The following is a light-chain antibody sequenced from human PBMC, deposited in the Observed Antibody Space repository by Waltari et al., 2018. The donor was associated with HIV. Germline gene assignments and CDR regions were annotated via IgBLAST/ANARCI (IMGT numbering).Light chain of an antibody. CDR1: ISNIGSNP. J-gene: IGLJ2*01. Sequence: QSVLTQPPSVSGTPGQRVTILCSGRISNIGSNPVSWYQQLPGAAPRLLIYNNNQRPSGVPDRFSGSKSGTSASLAISGLQSEDEGHYYCAAWDDNLNGLFGGGTKLTVL. CDR2: NNN. CDR3: AAWDDNLNGL. V-gene: IGLV1-44*01.